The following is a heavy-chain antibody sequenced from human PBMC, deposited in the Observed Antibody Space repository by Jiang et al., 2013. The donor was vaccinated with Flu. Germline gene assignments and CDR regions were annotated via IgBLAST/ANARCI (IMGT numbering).Heavy chain of an antibody. V-gene: IGHV5-51*01. D-gene: IGHD3-10*01. Sequence: GAEVKKPGESLKISCKGSGYSFTSYWIGWVRQKPGKGLEWMGIIYPRDSDTRYSPSFQGQVTISVDASIRTAYLQWNTLKASDSAMYYCATRDPGRRYFDYWGQGSLVTVSS. CDR1: GYSFTSYW. CDR3: ATRDPGRRYFDY. CDR2: IYPRDSDT. J-gene: IGHJ4*02.